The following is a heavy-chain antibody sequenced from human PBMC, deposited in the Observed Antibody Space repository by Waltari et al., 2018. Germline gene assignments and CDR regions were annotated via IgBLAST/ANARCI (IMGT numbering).Heavy chain of an antibody. CDR2: ISSSSSYI. CDR1: GFTFSSYS. V-gene: IGHV3-21*01. J-gene: IGHJ5*02. D-gene: IGHD1-7*01. Sequence: EVQLVESGGGLVKPGGSLRLSCAASGFTFSSYSMNWVRQAPGKGREWVSAISSSSSYIYYADSVKGRFTISRDNAKNSLYLQMNSLRAEDTAVYYCARDGLELPNDPWGQGTLVTVSS. CDR3: ARDGLELPNDP.